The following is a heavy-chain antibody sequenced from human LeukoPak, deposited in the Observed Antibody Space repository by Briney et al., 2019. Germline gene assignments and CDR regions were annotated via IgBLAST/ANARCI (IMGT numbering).Heavy chain of an antibody. CDR2: IWYDGSNK. D-gene: IGHD1-26*01. V-gene: IGHV3-33*01. Sequence: PGGSLMLCCAASGFTFSSYGIDSVRWAPGKGQEWEAVIWYDGSNKYYADSVKGRFTISRDNSKNTLYLQMNSLRAEDTAVYYCARDIVVGATTLFLWGQGTLVTVSS. CDR3: ARDIVVGATTLFL. J-gene: IGHJ4*02. CDR1: GFTFSSYG.